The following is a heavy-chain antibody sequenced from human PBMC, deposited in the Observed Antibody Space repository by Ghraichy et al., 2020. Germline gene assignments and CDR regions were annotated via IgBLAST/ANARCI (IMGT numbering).Heavy chain of an antibody. CDR2: ISSSSSYT. CDR1: GFTFSDYY. CDR3: ASGWDYYPNGEAREAFDI. Sequence: GGSLRLSCAASGFTFSDYYMSWIRQAPGKGLEWVSYISSSSSYTNYADSVKGRFTISRDNAKNSLYLQMNSLRAEDTAVYYCASGWDYYPNGEAREAFDIWGQGTMVTVSS. V-gene: IGHV3-11*06. D-gene: IGHD3-10*01. J-gene: IGHJ3*02.